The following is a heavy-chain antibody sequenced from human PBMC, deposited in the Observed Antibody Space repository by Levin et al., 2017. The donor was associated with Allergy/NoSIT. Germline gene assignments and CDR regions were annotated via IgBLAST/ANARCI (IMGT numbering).Heavy chain of an antibody. V-gene: IGHV3-23*01. Sequence: GESLKISCATSGFTFTNYALSWVRQAPGKGLEWVSAMSGSDGSIYFADSVKGRFIISRDNSKNTLFLQMNDLRDDDTAVYYCAKGLKEYATYYFEHWGQGTLVTVSS. CDR2: MSGSDGSI. J-gene: IGHJ4*02. CDR1: GFTFTNYA. CDR3: AKGLKEYATYYFEH. D-gene: IGHD2-2*01.